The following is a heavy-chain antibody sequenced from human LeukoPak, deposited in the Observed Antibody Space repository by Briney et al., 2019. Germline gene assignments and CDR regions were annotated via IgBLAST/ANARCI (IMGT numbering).Heavy chain of an antibody. D-gene: IGHD1-14*01. Sequence: GASVKVSCKASGYTFTSYDINWVRQATGQGLEWMGWMNPNSGNTGYAQKFQGRVTMTRNTSISTAYMELSSLRSEDTAVYYCARGRTTTYYYYGMDVWGQGTTVTVSS. CDR2: MNPNSGNT. J-gene: IGHJ6*02. CDR1: GYTFTSYD. V-gene: IGHV1-8*01. CDR3: ARGRTTTYYYYGMDV.